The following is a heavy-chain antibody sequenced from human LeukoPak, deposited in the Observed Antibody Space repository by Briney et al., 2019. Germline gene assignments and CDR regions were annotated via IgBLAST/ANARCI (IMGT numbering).Heavy chain of an antibody. J-gene: IGHJ5*02. CDR1: GFTFSSYG. D-gene: IGHD3-10*01. CDR3: AKDLRPSYYYGSGSYSNWFDP. Sequence: GGSLRLSCAASGFTFSSYGMHWVRQAPGKGLEWVAVISYDGSNKYYADSVKGRFTISRDNSKNTLYLQMNSLRAEDTAVYYCAKDLRPSYYYGSGSYSNWFDPWGQGTLVTVSS. V-gene: IGHV3-30*18. CDR2: ISYDGSNK.